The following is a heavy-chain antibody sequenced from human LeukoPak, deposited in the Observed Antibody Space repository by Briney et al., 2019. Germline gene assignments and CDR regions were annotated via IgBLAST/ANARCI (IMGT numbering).Heavy chain of an antibody. V-gene: IGHV4-4*02. D-gene: IGHD3-3*01. J-gene: IGHJ3*02. Sequence: SGTLSLTCAVSGGSISSSNWWSWVRQPPGKGLEWIGEIYHSGSTYYNPSLKSRVTISVDTSKNQFSLKLSSVTAADTAVYYCARDVRFLEWLYAFDIWGQGTMVTVSS. CDR2: IYHSGST. CDR3: ARDVRFLEWLYAFDI. CDR1: GGSISSSNW.